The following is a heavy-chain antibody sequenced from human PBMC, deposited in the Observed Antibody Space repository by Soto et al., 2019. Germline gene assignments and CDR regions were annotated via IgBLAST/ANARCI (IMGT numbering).Heavy chain of an antibody. CDR2: TYYRSKWYN. CDR3: ASGRDNWALYYYYGMDV. V-gene: IGHV6-1*01. J-gene: IGHJ6*02. D-gene: IGHD1-1*01. CDR1: GDSVSSNSAA. Sequence: SQTLSLPCAISGDSVSSNSAACNFIRQSPSRGLEWLGRTYYRSKWYNDYAVSVKSRITINPDTSKNQFSLQLDSVTPEDTAVYYCASGRDNWALYYYYGMDVWGQGTTVTVSS.